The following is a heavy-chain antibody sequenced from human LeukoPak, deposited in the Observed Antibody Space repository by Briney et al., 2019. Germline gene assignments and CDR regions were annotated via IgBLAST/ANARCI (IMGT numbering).Heavy chain of an antibody. CDR3: AKSNGYGLIDI. CDR1: GFTFSSYG. CDR2: IRNDGSIR. D-gene: IGHD3-22*01. J-gene: IGHJ3*02. V-gene: IGHV3-30*02. Sequence: GGSLRLSCAASGFTFSSYGMHWVRQAPGKGLEWVAFIRNDGSIRYYADSVKGRFTISRDNSKNTLHLQMSSLRVDDTAVYYCAKSNGYGLIDIWGQGTMVTVSS.